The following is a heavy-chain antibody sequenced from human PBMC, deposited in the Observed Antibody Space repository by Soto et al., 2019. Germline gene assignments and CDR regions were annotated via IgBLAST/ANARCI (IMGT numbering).Heavy chain of an antibody. V-gene: IGHV3-7*01. J-gene: IGHJ6*02. D-gene: IGHD2-2*01. CDR3: ARLVVVPAAITRYYYYGMDG. CDR1: GFTFSSYW. CDR2: IKQDGSEK. Sequence: GGSLRLSCAASGFTFSSYWMSWVRQAPGKGLEWVANIKQDGSEKYYVDSVKGRFTISRDNAKNSLYLQMNSLRAEDTAVYYCARLVVVPAAITRYYYYGMDGWGQGTTVTVSS.